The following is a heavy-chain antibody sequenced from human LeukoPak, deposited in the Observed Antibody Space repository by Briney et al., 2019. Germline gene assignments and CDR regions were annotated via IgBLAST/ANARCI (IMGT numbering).Heavy chain of an antibody. CDR1: GGSISSSSYY. CDR3: AKHSNWNAGVDWFDP. Sequence: LSETLSLTCTVSGGSISSSSYYWGWIRQPPGKGLEWIGSIYYSGSTYYNPSLKSRVTISIDTSKNQFSLKLNSVTAADTAVYYCAKHSNWNAGVDWFDPWGQGTLVTVSS. D-gene: IGHD1-20*01. V-gene: IGHV4-39*01. CDR2: IYYSGST. J-gene: IGHJ5*02.